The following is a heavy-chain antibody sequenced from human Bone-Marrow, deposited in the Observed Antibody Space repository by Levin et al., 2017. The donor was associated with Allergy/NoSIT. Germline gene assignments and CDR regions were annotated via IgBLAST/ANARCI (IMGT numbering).Heavy chain of an antibody. CDR1: GFTFHTFA. CDR3: VKGSSGWFQEEDS. J-gene: IGHJ4*02. Sequence: GGSLRLSCRASGFTFHTFAMTWVRQAPGKGLGWVSAISGSGDITSYADSVKGRFTVSRDNSKNILFLQMDNLRVEDTAVFYCVKGSSGWFQEEDSWGQGTLLTVSS. D-gene: IGHD6-19*01. CDR2: ISGSGDIT. V-gene: IGHV3-23*01.